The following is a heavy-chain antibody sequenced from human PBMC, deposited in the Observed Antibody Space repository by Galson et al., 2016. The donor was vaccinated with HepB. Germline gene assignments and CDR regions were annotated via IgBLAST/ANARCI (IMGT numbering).Heavy chain of an antibody. Sequence: SVKVSCKASGYTFTTYGISWVRQAPGQGLEWMGWISANSGNTNYAQKFQGRVTITTEASTSTAYMDLRSLRSDDTAVYYCARDYGDDAYHFDYWGQGTLVTVSS. CDR1: GYTFTTYG. V-gene: IGHV1-18*01. D-gene: IGHD2-21*02. J-gene: IGHJ4*02. CDR2: ISANSGNT. CDR3: ARDYGDDAYHFDY.